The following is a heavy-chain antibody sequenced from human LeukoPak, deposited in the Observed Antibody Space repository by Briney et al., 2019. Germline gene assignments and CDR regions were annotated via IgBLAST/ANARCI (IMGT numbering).Heavy chain of an antibody. CDR3: ARDWVRYFDWSLDYYYYGMDV. D-gene: IGHD3-9*01. V-gene: IGHV3-21*01. CDR1: GFTFSSYS. J-gene: IGHJ6*02. CDR2: ISSSSSYI. Sequence: NPWGSLRLSCAASGFTFSSYSMNWVRQAPGKGLEWVSSISSSSSYIYYADSVKGRFTISRDNAKNSLYLQMNSLRAEDTAVYYCARDWVRYFDWSLDYYYYGMDVWGQGTTVTVSS.